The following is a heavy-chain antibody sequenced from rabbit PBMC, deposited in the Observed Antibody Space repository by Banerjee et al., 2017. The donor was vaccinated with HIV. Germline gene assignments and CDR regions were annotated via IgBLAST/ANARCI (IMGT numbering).Heavy chain of an antibody. CDR1: GFDLSSSYW. Sequence: QEQLKESGGGLVQPGGSLTLTCTASGFDLSSSYWICWVRQAPGMGLEWIGCIYTGDGTTYYANWVNGRFTISSHNAQNTLYLQLNSLTAADTATYFCARNMLSKFSLWGPGTLVTVS. D-gene: IGHD4-2*01. J-gene: IGHJ4*01. CDR3: ARNMLSKFSL. V-gene: IGHV1S43*01. CDR2: IYTGDGTT.